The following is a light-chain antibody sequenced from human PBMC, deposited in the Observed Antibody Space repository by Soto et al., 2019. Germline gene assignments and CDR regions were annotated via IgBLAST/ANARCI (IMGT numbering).Light chain of an antibody. CDR1: QSLIHSDGDTY. CDR2: KVS. V-gene: IGKV2-30*02. Sequence: DVVMTQSPLSLPVTLGQPASISCRSSQSLIHSDGDTYSTWFQQRPDQSPRRLIYKVSDRDSGVPDRFSGSGSGTDFTLKISRVEAEDVGVYYCMQGTHWPWTFGQGTEVEIK. J-gene: IGKJ1*01. CDR3: MQGTHWPWT.